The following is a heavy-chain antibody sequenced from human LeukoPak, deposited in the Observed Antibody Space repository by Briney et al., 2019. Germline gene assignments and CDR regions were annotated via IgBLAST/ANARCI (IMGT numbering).Heavy chain of an antibody. D-gene: IGHD3-3*01. Sequence: PGGPLRLSCAASGFTFSSYAMSWVRQAPGKGLEWVSAISGSGGSTYYADSVKGRFTISRDNSKNTLYLQMNSLRAEDTAVYYCAKDHGRHDFWSGYYVQLFWDWGQGTLVTVSS. CDR1: GFTFSSYA. CDR3: AKDHGRHDFWSGYYVQLFWD. J-gene: IGHJ4*02. V-gene: IGHV3-23*01. CDR2: ISGSGGST.